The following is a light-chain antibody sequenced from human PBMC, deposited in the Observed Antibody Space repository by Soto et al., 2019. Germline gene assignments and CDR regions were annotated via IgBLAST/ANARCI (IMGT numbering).Light chain of an antibody. Sequence: QSALTQPASVSGSPGQSITISCTGTSSDVGSYNLVSWYQQHPGKAPKLMIYEGSKRPSGVSNRFSGSKSGNTASLTISGLQAEDEADYYCCSYAGSSTLVSVVFGGGTKLTVL. CDR2: EGS. V-gene: IGLV2-23*01. CDR1: SSDVGSYNL. CDR3: CSYAGSSTLVSVV. J-gene: IGLJ2*01.